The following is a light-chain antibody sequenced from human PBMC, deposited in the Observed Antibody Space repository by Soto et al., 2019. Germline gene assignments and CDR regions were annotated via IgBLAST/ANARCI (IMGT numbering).Light chain of an antibody. CDR1: QSISNW. CDR3: QQYNSYWT. J-gene: IGKJ1*01. V-gene: IGKV1-5*03. CDR2: KAS. Sequence: DIQMTQSPSTLSASVGDRVTITCRASQSISNWLAWYQQKSGKAPKLLIYKASTLESGVPSRFSGSGSGTEFILTISSLQPDDFATYYCQQYNSYWTFGQGTKVEIK.